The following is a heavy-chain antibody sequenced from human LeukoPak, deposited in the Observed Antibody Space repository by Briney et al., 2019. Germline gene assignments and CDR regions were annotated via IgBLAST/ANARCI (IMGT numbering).Heavy chain of an antibody. Sequence: GSLRLSCAASGFTFRTYALNWVRQAPGKGLEWVSAISGSGGSTYYADSVKGRFTISRDNSKNTLYLQMNSLRAEDTAVYYCAKASGSGTYYKSPFDYWGQGTLVTVSS. D-gene: IGHD3-10*01. V-gene: IGHV3-23*01. CDR1: GFTFRTYA. J-gene: IGHJ4*02. CDR3: AKASGSGTYYKSPFDY. CDR2: ISGSGGST.